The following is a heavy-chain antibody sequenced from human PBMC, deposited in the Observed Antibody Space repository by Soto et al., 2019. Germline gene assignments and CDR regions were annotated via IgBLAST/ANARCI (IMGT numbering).Heavy chain of an antibody. V-gene: IGHV4-38-2*01. CDR1: GYSISSGYY. CDR2: IHHSGST. Sequence: PSETLSLTCAVSGYSISSGYYWGWIRQPPGKGLEWVGNIHHSGSTYYNPSLKSRVTISMDTSKNQFSLKLISVTAADTAVYYCARAGDTMVRGVIIMNYYGMDVWGQGTTVTVSS. D-gene: IGHD3-10*01. J-gene: IGHJ6*02. CDR3: ARAGDTMVRGVIIMNYYGMDV.